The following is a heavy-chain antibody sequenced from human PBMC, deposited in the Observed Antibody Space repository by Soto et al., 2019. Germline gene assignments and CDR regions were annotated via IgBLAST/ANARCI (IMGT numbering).Heavy chain of an antibody. CDR3: ARGPVTTAYWYFDL. CDR1: GYTFTSYD. Sequence: QVQLVQSGAEVKKPGASVKVSCKASGYTFTSYDINWVRQATGQGLEWMGWMNPNSGNTGYAQKFQGRVTMTRHTSISTAYMELSSLRSEDTAVYYCARGPVTTAYWYFDLWGRGTLVTVSS. J-gene: IGHJ2*01. CDR2: MNPNSGNT. V-gene: IGHV1-8*01. D-gene: IGHD4-17*01.